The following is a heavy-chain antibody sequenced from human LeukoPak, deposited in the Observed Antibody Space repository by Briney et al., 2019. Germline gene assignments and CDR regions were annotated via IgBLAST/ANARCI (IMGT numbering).Heavy chain of an antibody. CDR2: IHYSGST. V-gene: IGHV4-59*01. CDR1: GGSISRYY. D-gene: IGHD3-10*01. J-gene: IGHJ4*02. CDR3: ARDRGDVFDY. Sequence: SETLSLTCTVTGGSISRYYWSWIRQPAGEGLEWIEYIHYSGSTNYNPSLKRRLTISVDRSKNQFSLKLSSVTAADTAVYYCARDRGDVFDYWGQGTLITVSS.